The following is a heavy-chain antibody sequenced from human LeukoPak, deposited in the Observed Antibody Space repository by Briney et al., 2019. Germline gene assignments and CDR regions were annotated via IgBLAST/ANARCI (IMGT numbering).Heavy chain of an antibody. V-gene: IGHV1-69*05. J-gene: IGHJ3*02. CDR1: GGTFSSYA. D-gene: IGHD3-22*01. CDR3: ARVARRYYDSSGPDAFDI. CDR2: IIPIFGTA. Sequence: SVKVSCEASGGTFSSYAISWVRQAPGQGLEWMGRIIPIFGTANYAQKFQGRVTITTDESTSTAYMELSSLRSEDTAVYYCARVARRYYDSSGPDAFDIWGQGTMVTVSS.